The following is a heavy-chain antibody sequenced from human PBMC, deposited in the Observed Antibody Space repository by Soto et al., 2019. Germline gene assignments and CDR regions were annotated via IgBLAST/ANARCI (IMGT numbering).Heavy chain of an antibody. J-gene: IGHJ4*02. CDR3: AKGPLTTVVTFRFDY. D-gene: IGHD4-17*01. Sequence: GGSLRLSCAASGFTFSSYAMSWVRQAPGKGLEWVSAISGSGGSTYYADSVKGRFTISRDNSKNTLYLQMNSLRAEDTAVYYCAKGPLTTVVTFRFDYWGQGTLVTVPS. CDR1: GFTFSSYA. V-gene: IGHV3-23*01. CDR2: ISGSGGST.